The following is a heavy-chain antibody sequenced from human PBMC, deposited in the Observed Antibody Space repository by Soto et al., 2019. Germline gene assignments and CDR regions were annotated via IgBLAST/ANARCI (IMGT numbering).Heavy chain of an antibody. CDR1: GFTFSSHA. CDR3: VRDRTLLVPTSIDY. CDR2: ISESGDTA. J-gene: IGHJ4*01. Sequence: EVQLLESGGGLVQPGGSLRLSCAVSGFTFSSHAMTWVRQAPGKGLQWVSSISESGDTAFYSDSVKGRFTISRDNAKNSLYLQMYSLRAEDTAIYYCVRDRTLLVPTSIDYWGHGTLVTVSS. D-gene: IGHD3-3*01. V-gene: IGHV3-23*01.